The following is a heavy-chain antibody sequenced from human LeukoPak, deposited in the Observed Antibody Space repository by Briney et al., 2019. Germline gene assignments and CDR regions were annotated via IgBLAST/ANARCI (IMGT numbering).Heavy chain of an antibody. D-gene: IGHD3-3*01. CDR3: ARQGSAYLDAFDI. V-gene: IGHV5-51*01. Sequence: GESLKISCKGSGYIFTSYWIGWVRQMPGKGLEWMGIIYPGDSDTRYSPSFQGQVNISADKSTSTAYLQWSSLKPSDTAMYYCARQGSAYLDAFDIWGQGTMVTVPS. J-gene: IGHJ3*02. CDR1: GYIFTSYW. CDR2: IYPGDSDT.